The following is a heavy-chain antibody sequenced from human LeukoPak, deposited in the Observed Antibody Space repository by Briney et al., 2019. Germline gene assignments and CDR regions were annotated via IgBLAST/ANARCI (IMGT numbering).Heavy chain of an antibody. CDR1: GFTFSSYA. D-gene: IGHD3-16*02. CDR2: ISGSGGST. J-gene: IGHJ4*02. Sequence: PGGSLRLSCAASGFTFSSYAMSWVRQAPGKGLEWVSVISGSGGSTYYPDSVKGRFTISRDNSNNTLYLQMHSLRADDTAVYYCAKDTRLGELSVLDYWGQGILVTVSS. V-gene: IGHV3-23*01. CDR3: AKDTRLGELSVLDY.